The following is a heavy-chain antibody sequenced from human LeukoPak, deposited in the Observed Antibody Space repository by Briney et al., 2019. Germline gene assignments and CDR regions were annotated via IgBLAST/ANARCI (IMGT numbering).Heavy chain of an antibody. CDR1: GFTFSSYG. CDR3: AKGDGYDYVWGSYRPYFDY. J-gene: IGHJ4*02. V-gene: IGHV3-23*01. CDR2: MSGSGGST. Sequence: GGSLRLSCAASGFTFSSYGMSWVRQAPGKGLEWVSAMSGSGGSTYYADSVKGRFTISRDNSKNTLYLQMNSLRAEDTAVYYCAKGDGYDYVWGSYRPYFDYWGQGTLVTVSS. D-gene: IGHD3-16*02.